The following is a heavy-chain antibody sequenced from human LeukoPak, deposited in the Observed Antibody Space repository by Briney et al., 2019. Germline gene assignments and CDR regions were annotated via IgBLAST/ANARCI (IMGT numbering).Heavy chain of an antibody. J-gene: IGHJ3*02. CDR1: GFTFDDYA. Sequence: GGSLRLSCAASGFTFDDYAMHWVRQAPGKGLEWVSGISWNSGSIGYADSVKGRFTISRDNAKNPLYLQMNSLRAEDTALYYCALYCSSTSCYRRDAFDIWGQGTMVTVSS. D-gene: IGHD2-2*01. V-gene: IGHV3-9*01. CDR2: ISWNSGSI. CDR3: ALYCSSTSCYRRDAFDI.